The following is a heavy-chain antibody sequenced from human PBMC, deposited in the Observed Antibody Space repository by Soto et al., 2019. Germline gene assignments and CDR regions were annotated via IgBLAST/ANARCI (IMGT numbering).Heavy chain of an antibody. CDR3: ASGLTMVRGYYYGMDV. CDR1: GGSFSGYD. V-gene: IGHV4-34*01. J-gene: IGHJ6*02. Sequence: SETLSLTCAVYGGSFSGYDWSWIRQPPGKGLEWIGEINHSGSTNYNPSLKSRVTISVDTSKNQFSLKLSSVTAADTAVYYCASGLTMVRGYYYGMDVWGQGTTVTVSS. CDR2: INHSGST. D-gene: IGHD3-10*01.